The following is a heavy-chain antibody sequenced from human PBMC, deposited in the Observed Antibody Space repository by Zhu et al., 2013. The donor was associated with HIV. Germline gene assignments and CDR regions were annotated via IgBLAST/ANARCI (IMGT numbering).Heavy chain of an antibody. J-gene: IGHJ4*02. D-gene: IGHD2-15*01. CDR2: INPKNGDT. CDR3: ARRYCSGGSCYIGHY. V-gene: IGHV1-2*02. CDR1: GYRFTAYY. Sequence: QSGTEMKRPGASVKVSCKPLGYRFTAYYLHWVRQAPGKGIEWMGYINPKNGDTKLAQTFRDRISVTRDTSINTVYMELRSLTSDDTAVYYCARRYCSGGSCYIGHYWGQGTLVTVSS.